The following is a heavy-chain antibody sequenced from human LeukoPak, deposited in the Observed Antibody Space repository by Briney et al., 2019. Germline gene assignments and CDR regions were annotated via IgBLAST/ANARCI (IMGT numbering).Heavy chain of an antibody. V-gene: IGHV3-21*04. CDR1: GFTFSTFA. CDR2: IFPSGGEI. J-gene: IGHJ6*03. Sequence: PGESLRLSCVASGFTFSTFAMIWVRQPPGKGLEWVSSIFPSGGEIHYADSVRGRFTISRDNAKNSLYLQMNSLRAEDTAVYYCARDATVTTIYYYYYMDVWGKGTTVTISS. D-gene: IGHD4-17*01. CDR3: ARDATVTTIYYYYYMDV.